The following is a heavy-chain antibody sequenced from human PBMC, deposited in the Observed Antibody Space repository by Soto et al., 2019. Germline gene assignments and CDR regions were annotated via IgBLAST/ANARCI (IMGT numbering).Heavy chain of an antibody. CDR1: GYTFTSDG. CDR2: ISAYNGNT. Sequence: SVNVSLQASGYTFTSDGVIWVEQALGQRLEWMGWISAYNGNTNYAQKLQGRVTMTTDTSTSTAYMELRSLRSDVTAVYYCARVSLYCGGDFYAFDIWGQGTMVTVPS. V-gene: IGHV1-18*01. J-gene: IGHJ3*02. CDR3: ARVSLYCGGDFYAFDI. D-gene: IGHD2-21*02.